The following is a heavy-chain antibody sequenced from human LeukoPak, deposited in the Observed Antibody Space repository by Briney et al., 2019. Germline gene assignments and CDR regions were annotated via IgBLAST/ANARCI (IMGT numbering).Heavy chain of an antibody. CDR2: ISSSGSTI. Sequence: GGSLRLSCAASGFTFSDYYMSWIRQAPGKGLEWVSYISSSGSTIYYADSVRGRFTISRDNAKNSLYLQMNSLRAEDTAVYYCARDQYYYDSSGYYLFDYWGQGTLVTVSS. CDR3: ARDQYYYDSSGYYLFDY. J-gene: IGHJ4*02. CDR1: GFTFSDYY. D-gene: IGHD3-22*01. V-gene: IGHV3-11*01.